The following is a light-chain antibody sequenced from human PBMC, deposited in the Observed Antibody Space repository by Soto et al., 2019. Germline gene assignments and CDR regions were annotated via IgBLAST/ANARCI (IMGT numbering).Light chain of an antibody. CDR2: IND. Sequence: QSALTQPPSASGTPGQRVTISCFGSSSNIGGNTVNWYQQLPGTAPKLLIYINDQRPSGVPARFSGSKSGTSASLAISGLQSEDEADYYCAAWDDNLNAWVFGGGTKLTVL. CDR3: AAWDDNLNAWV. V-gene: IGLV1-44*01. J-gene: IGLJ3*02. CDR1: SSNIGGNT.